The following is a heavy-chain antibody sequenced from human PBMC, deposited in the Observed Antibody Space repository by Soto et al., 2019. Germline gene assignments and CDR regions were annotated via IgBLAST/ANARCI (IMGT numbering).Heavy chain of an antibody. D-gene: IGHD3-22*01. CDR3: AADPKAAPMFSYDRSGFYNGRWLDP. Sequence: SVKVSCKASGFTFSSSAMQWVRQARGQRLEWIGWIVVGSGNTNDAEKFHERVTITRDMSTSTAYMELSSLRSDDTAVYYCAADPKAAPMFSYDRSGFYNGRWLDPWGQGTLVTVSS. J-gene: IGHJ5*02. V-gene: IGHV1-58*02. CDR2: IVVGSGNT. CDR1: GFTFSSSA.